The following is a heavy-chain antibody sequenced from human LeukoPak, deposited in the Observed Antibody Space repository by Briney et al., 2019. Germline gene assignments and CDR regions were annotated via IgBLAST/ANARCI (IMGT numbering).Heavy chain of an antibody. CDR1: GYTFTGYY. Sequence: RASVKVSCKASGYTFTGYYMHWVRQAPGQGLEWMGWINPNSGGTNYAQKFQGRVTMTRDTSISTAYMELSRLRSDDTAVYYCARDPPSNYPGYFDWLPPSYAFDIWGQGTMVTVSS. CDR2: INPNSGGT. D-gene: IGHD3-9*01. V-gene: IGHV1-2*02. J-gene: IGHJ3*02. CDR3: ARDPPSNYPGYFDWLPPSYAFDI.